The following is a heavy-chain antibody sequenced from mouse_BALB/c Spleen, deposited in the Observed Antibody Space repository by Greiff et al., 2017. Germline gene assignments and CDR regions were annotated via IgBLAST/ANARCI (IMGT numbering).Heavy chain of an antibody. CDR3: ARWDYTGYYYAMDY. J-gene: IGHJ4*01. CDR1: GYTFTDYW. Sequence: QVQLQQPGAELVMPGASVKMSCKASGYTFTDYWMHWVKQRPGQGLEWIGAIDTSDSYTSYNQKFKGKATLTVDESSSTAYMQLSSLTSEDSAVYYCARWDYTGYYYAMDYWGQGTSVTVSS. V-gene: IGHV1-69*01. CDR2: IDTSDSYT. D-gene: IGHD2-4*01.